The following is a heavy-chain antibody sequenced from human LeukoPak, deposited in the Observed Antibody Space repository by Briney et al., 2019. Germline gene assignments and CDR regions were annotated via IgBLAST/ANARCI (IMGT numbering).Heavy chain of an antibody. CDR1: GGTFSSYA. CDR2: IIPMFGTT. D-gene: IGHD5-18*01. J-gene: IGHJ4*02. CDR3: ARETSGYISDY. Sequence: ASVKVSCKASGGTFSSYAISWVRQAPGQGLEWMGGIIPMFGTTNYAQKFQGRVTITADKSTSTAYMELSSLRSEDTAVYYCARETSGYISDYWGQGTLVTVSS. V-gene: IGHV1-69*06.